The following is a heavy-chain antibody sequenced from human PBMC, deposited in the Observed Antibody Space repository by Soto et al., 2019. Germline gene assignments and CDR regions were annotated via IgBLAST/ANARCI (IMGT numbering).Heavy chain of an antibody. D-gene: IGHD3-16*01. CDR2: MNPNSGNT. CDR3: ARGFMGEYYYYMDV. CDR1: GYTFTSYD. V-gene: IGHV1-8*01. Sequence: ASVKVSCKASGYTFTSYDINWVRQATGQGLEWMGWMNPNSGNTGYAQKFQGRVTMTRNTSISTAYMELSSLRSEDTAVYYCARGFMGEYYYYMDVWGKGTTVTVSS. J-gene: IGHJ6*03.